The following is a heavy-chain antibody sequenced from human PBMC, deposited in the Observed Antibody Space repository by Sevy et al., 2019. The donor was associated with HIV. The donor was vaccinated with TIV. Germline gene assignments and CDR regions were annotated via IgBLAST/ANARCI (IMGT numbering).Heavy chain of an antibody. D-gene: IGHD3-10*01. Sequence: GGSLRLSCAASGFTFSSYEMNWVRQAPGKGLEWVSYISSSGSTINYADSVKGRFTISRVNAKNSLYLQMNSRRAEDTAVYYCGRGGPMVRGVQIDYWGQGTLVTVSS. J-gene: IGHJ4*02. CDR3: GRGGPMVRGVQIDY. V-gene: IGHV3-48*03. CDR2: ISSSGSTI. CDR1: GFTFSSYE.